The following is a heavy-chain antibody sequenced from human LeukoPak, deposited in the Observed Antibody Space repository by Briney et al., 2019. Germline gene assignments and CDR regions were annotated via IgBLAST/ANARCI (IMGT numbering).Heavy chain of an antibody. D-gene: IGHD3-3*01. J-gene: IGHJ4*02. V-gene: IGHV3-64*01. CDR1: GFTFSSYA. CDR3: ARDKWPTYDFWSVDHRTQSVGCVDY. CDR2: ISSNGGST. Sequence: PGGSLRLSCAASGFTFSSYAMHWVRQAPGKGLEYVSAISSNGGSTYYANSVKGRFTISRDNSKNTLYLQMGSLRAEDMAVYYCARDKWPTYDFWSVDHRTQSVGCVDYWGQGTLVTVSS.